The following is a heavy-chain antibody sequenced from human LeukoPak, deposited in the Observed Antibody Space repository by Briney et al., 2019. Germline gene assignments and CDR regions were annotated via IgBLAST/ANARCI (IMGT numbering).Heavy chain of an antibody. CDR2: IIPIFGTA. Sequence: SVKVSWKASGGTFSSYAISWVRQAPGQGLEWMGGIIPIFGTANYAQKFQGRVTITTDESTSTAYMELSSLRSEDTAVYYCARPHRTYYYDSSGYYFPLDYWGQGTLVTVSS. V-gene: IGHV1-69*05. J-gene: IGHJ4*02. D-gene: IGHD3-22*01. CDR1: GGTFSSYA. CDR3: ARPHRTYYYDSSGYYFPLDY.